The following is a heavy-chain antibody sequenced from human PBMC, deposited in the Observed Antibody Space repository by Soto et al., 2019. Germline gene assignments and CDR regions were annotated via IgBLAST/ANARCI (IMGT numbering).Heavy chain of an antibody. V-gene: IGHV1-18*01. D-gene: IGHD6-13*01. CDR3: ASSSIAAAEPFDY. CDR1: GSTITAYG. Sequence: QVQLVQSGDEVKQPGASVKVSCKASGSTITAYGISWVRQAPGQGLEWMAWISSHNGNTYYAQNLQGRVNMTTDTSTSTAYMALTTLTSDDTAVYYCASSSIAAAEPFDYWGQGALVTVSS. CDR2: ISSHNGNT. J-gene: IGHJ4*02.